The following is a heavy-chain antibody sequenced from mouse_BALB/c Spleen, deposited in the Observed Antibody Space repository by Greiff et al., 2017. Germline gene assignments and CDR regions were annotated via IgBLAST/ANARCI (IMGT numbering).Heavy chain of an antibody. Sequence: EVQRVESGGGLVKPGGSLKLSCAASGFTFSSYAMSWVRQTPEKRLEWVATISSGGSYTYYPDSVKGRFTISRDNAKNTLYLQMSSLKSEDTAMYYCTRGTTVGGYAMDYWGQGTSVTVSS. D-gene: IGHD1-1*01. V-gene: IGHV5-6-4*01. J-gene: IGHJ4*01. CDR2: ISSGGSYT. CDR3: TRGTTVGGYAMDY. CDR1: GFTFSSYA.